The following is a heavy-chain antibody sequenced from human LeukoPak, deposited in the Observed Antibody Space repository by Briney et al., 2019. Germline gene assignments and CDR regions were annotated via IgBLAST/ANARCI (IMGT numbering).Heavy chain of an antibody. CDR2: IYHSGST. Sequence: SETLSLTCAVSGYSISSGYYWGWIRQPPGKGLEWIGSIYHSGSTYYNPSLKTRVTISVDTSKNQFSLNLSSVTAADTAVYYYARGPAAINYWGQGTLVTVSS. V-gene: IGHV4-38-2*01. J-gene: IGHJ4*02. CDR3: ARGPAAINY. CDR1: GYSISSGYY. D-gene: IGHD2-2*02.